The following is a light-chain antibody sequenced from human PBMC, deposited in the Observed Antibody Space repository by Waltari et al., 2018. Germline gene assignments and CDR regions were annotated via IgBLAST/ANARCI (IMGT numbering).Light chain of an antibody. CDR1: SSNVGGYNY. CDR2: DVS. V-gene: IGLV2-14*01. Sequence: QSALTQPASVSGSPGQSLTISCTGTSSNVGGYNYVSWYQQHPGKAPKPMIYDVSNRPSGVSNRFSGSKSRNTASLTISGLQAEDEADYYCSSFTSSSTWVFGGGTKLTVL. J-gene: IGLJ3*02. CDR3: SSFTSSSTWV.